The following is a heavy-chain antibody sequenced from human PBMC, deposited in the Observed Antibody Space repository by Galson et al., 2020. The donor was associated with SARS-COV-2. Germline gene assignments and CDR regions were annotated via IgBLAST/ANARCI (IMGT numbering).Heavy chain of an antibody. Sequence: SETLSLTCAVSGGSISSSNWWSWVRQPPGKGLEWIGEIYHSGSTNYNPSLKSRVTISVDKSKNQFSLKLSSVTAADTAVYYCARTPNYYDFWSGNWGQGTLVTVSS. J-gene: IGHJ4*02. V-gene: IGHV4-4*02. D-gene: IGHD3-3*01. CDR1: GGSISSSNW. CDR3: ARTPNYYDFWSGN. CDR2: IYHSGST.